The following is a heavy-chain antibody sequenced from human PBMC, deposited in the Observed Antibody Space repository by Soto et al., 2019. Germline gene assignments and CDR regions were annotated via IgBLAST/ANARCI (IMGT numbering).Heavy chain of an antibody. CDR1: GGSISSGDYY. CDR3: ARAGAYSGYGRNYYYYGMDV. Sequence: SETLSLTCTVSGGSISSGDYYWSWIRQPPGKGLEWIGYIYYSGITYYNPSLKSRVTISVDTSKNQFSLKLSSVTAADTAVYYCARAGAYSGYGRNYYYYGMDVWGQGTTVTVSS. V-gene: IGHV4-30-4*01. J-gene: IGHJ6*02. CDR2: IYYSGIT. D-gene: IGHD5-12*01.